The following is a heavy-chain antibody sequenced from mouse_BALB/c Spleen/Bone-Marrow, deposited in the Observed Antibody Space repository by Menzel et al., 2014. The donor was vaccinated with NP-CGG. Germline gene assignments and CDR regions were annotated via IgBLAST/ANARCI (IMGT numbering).Heavy chain of an antibody. D-gene: IGHD3-1*01. CDR2: IYPGSGST. V-gene: IGHV1-84*02. J-gene: IGHJ4*01. CDR1: GYTFTDYY. Sequence: LMESGPELVKPGASVKISCKASGYTFTDYYINWVKQKPGQGLEWIGWIYPGSGSTKYNEKFKGKATLTVDKSSSSAHMQLSSLTSEDTAVYFCANLGRYAMDYWGQGTSVTVSS. CDR3: ANLGRYAMDY.